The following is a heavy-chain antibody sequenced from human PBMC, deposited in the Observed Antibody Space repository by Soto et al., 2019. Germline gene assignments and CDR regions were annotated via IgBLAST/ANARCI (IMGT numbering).Heavy chain of an antibody. CDR3: ARVGWATGTANYYYSMDV. Sequence: QAQLVQSGAEVKKPAASVKVSCKASGYTFTSYGISWVRQAPGQGLEWMGWISAYNGDTNYAQKLQGRVTMTTDTSASTGYMELRSMRSDDTAVYYCARVGWATGTANYYYSMDVWGQGTTVTVSS. CDR2: ISAYNGDT. V-gene: IGHV1-18*01. D-gene: IGHD1-1*01. CDR1: GYTFTSYG. J-gene: IGHJ6*02.